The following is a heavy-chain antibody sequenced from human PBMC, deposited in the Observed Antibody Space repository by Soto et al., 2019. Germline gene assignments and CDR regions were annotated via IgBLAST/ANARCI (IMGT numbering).Heavy chain of an antibody. CDR2: IYYSGST. CDR3: ARLSFYDILTGDYYYYYGMDV. J-gene: IGHJ6*02. Sequence: SETLSLTCTVSGGSISSSSYYWGWIRQPPGKGLEWIGSIYYSGSTYYNPSLKSRVTISVDTSKNQFSLKLSSVTAADTAVYYCARLSFYDILTGDYYYYYGMDVWGQGTTVTVSS. V-gene: IGHV4-39*01. CDR1: GGSISSSSYY. D-gene: IGHD3-9*01.